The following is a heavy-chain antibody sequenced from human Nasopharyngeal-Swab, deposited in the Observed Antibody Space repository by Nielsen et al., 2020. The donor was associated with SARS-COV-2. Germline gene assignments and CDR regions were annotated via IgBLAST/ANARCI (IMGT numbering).Heavy chain of an antibody. CDR1: GFTFSVYA. CDR3: AKDYTSSSGGGGGFDS. J-gene: IGHJ4*02. CDR2: ISSNGGTE. Sequence: GVLKISCTASGFTFSVYAMSWVRQAPGQGLQWVSGISSNGGTESYADSVKGRFSISRDNSKNTLFLQVNSPRAEDTAVYYCAKDYTSSSGGGGGFDSWGQGALVTVSS. V-gene: IGHV3-23*01. D-gene: IGHD6-6*01.